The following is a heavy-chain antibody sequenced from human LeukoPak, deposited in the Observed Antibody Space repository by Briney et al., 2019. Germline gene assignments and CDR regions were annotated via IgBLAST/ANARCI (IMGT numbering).Heavy chain of an antibody. CDR1: GFTFSSYA. CDR3: AKRGSGYYNATGPSGAFDI. D-gene: IGHD3-3*01. CDR2: ISGSGGST. Sequence: PGGSLRLSCAASGFTFSSYAMSWVRQAPGKGLEWVSAISGSGGSTYYADSVKGRFTISRDNSKNTLYLQMNSLRAEDTAVYYCAKRGSGYYNATGPSGAFDIWGQGTMVTVSS. J-gene: IGHJ3*02. V-gene: IGHV3-23*01.